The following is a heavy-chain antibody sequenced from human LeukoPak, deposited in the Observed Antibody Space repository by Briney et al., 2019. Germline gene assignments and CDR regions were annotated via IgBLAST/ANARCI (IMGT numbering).Heavy chain of an antibody. CDR2: IGRSGVYT. D-gene: IGHD6-6*01. Sequence: GGSLRLSCSASGFTFSDYYMSWIRQAPGKGLEWVSYIGRSGVYTNYADSVKGRFTISRDNAKNSLYLQMNSLRAEDTAVCYCARDSSRYYGMDVWGQGTTVTVSS. J-gene: IGHJ6*02. CDR3: ARDSSRYYGMDV. V-gene: IGHV3-11*06. CDR1: GFTFSDYY.